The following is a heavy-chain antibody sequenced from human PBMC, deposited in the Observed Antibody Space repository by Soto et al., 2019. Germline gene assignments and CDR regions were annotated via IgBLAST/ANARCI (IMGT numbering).Heavy chain of an antibody. V-gene: IGHV3-23*01. CDR1: GFTFSNYA. J-gene: IGHJ4*02. CDR3: AKDRRNYGDYDY. D-gene: IGHD4-17*01. CDR2: ISGRTGNT. Sequence: PGGSLRLSCVASGFTFSNYAMSWVRQTPGKGLEWISAISGRTGNTYYADSVKGRFTISSDKSKNTLFLQMDSLRAEDTALYYCAKDRRNYGDYDYWGQGTLVTVS.